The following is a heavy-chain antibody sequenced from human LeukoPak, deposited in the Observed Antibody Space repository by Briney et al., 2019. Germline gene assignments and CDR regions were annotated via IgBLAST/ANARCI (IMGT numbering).Heavy chain of an antibody. D-gene: IGHD3-3*01. V-gene: IGHV3-7*03. J-gene: IGHJ4*02. CDR1: GFTFSSYW. CDR2: IKQDGSEE. Sequence: PGGSLRLSCAASGFTFSSYWMNWVRQAPGKGLEWVANIKQDGSEEYYVDSVKGRFTISRDNAKNSLYLQMNSLRAEDTAVYYCAKATSGRITIFGPPLEEHFDYWGQGTLVTVSS. CDR3: AKATSGRITIFGPPLEEHFDY.